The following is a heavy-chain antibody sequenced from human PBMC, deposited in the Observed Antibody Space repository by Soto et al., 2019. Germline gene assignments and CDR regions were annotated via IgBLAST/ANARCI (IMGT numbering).Heavy chain of an antibody. CDR1: GFTFSSYA. V-gene: IGHV3-23*01. CDR3: AKDRLGSVGALYDP. J-gene: IGHJ5*02. CDR2: IGGSDGST. D-gene: IGHD3-10*01. Sequence: EVQLLESGGGLVQPGGSLRLSCAASGFTFSSYAMGWVRQAPGKGLEWVSTIGGSDGSTYYADSVKGRFTISRDNSKDTLHLQMNSLRAEDTAVYYCAKDRLGSVGALYDPWGQGTLVTVSS.